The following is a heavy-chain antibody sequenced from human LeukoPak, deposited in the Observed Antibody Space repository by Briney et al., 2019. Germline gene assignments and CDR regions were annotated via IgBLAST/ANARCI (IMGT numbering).Heavy chain of an antibody. CDR3: VRVASPSSSWYVFDY. CDR1: GYTFTNYA. V-gene: IGHV1-3*01. J-gene: IGHJ4*02. D-gene: IGHD6-13*01. Sequence: ASVKVSFKASGYTFTNYAMHWVRQAPGQRLEWMGLINVGNGNTKYSQKFQGRVTITRDTSASTAYMELSSLRSEDTAVYYCVRVASPSSSWYVFDYWGQGTLVTVSS. CDR2: INVGNGNT.